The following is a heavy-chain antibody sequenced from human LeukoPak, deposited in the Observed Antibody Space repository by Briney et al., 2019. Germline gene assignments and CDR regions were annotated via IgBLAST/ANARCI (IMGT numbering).Heavy chain of an antibody. CDR3: ARDLMGALYYYGMDV. D-gene: IGHD1-26*01. J-gene: IGHJ6*02. CDR2: ISAYNGNT. CDR1: GYTFTSYG. V-gene: IGHV1-18*01. Sequence: GASVKVSCKASGYTFTSYGISWVRQAPGQGLEWMGWISAYNGNTNYAQKLQGRVTMTTDTSTSTAYMELSRLRSDDTAVYYCARDLMGALYYYGMDVWGQGITVTVSS.